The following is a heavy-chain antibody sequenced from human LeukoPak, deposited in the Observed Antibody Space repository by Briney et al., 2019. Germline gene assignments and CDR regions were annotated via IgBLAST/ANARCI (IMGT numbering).Heavy chain of an antibody. V-gene: IGHV4-30-2*01. CDR1: GGSINSGTYF. CDR3: ARAAEWLHYGMDV. CDR2: IYHSGST. J-gene: IGHJ6*02. Sequence: SETLSLTCTVSGGSINSGTYFWGWIRQPPGKGLEWIGYIYHSGSTYYNPSLKSRVTISADRSKNQFSLKLSSVTAADTAVYYCARAAEWLHYGMDVWGQGTTVTVSS. D-gene: IGHD5-12*01.